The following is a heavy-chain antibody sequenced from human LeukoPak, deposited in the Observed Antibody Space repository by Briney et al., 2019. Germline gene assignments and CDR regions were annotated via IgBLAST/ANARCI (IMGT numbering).Heavy chain of an antibody. V-gene: IGHV3-48*03. CDR1: GFTFSSSE. CDR2: ISSSGTTI. Sequence: GGSLRLSCAASGFTFSSSEMNWVRQAPGKGLEWVSYISSSGTTIYYADSVKGRFTISRDNAKNSLYLQMNSLRAEDAAVYYCAKAPVTSCRGAFCYPFDYWGQGTLVTVSS. CDR3: AKAPVTSCRGAFCYPFDY. J-gene: IGHJ4*02. D-gene: IGHD2-15*01.